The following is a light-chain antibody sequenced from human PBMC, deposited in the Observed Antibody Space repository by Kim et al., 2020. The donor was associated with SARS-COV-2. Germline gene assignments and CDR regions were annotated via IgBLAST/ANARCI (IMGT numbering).Light chain of an antibody. V-gene: IGKV2-30*01. J-gene: IGKJ3*01. CDR2: KVS. CDR3: MQGTHWPFT. CDR1: QSLVYSDGNIY. Sequence: PASISCTSSQSLVYSDGNIYLNWFHQRPGQSPRRLIYKVSNRDSGVPDRFSGSRSGTDFTLQISRVEAEDVGVYYCMQGTHWPFTFGPGTKVDIK.